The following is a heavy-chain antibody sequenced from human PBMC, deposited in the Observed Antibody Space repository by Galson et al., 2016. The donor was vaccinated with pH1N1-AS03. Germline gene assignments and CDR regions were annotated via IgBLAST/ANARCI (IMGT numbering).Heavy chain of an antibody. CDR1: GYSFINYW. D-gene: IGHD3-22*01. Sequence: VKKPGESLKISCKGSGYSFINYWIVWVRQMPGKGLEWMGIIFPGDSDTRYSPSFQGQVTISADKSTRTTYLQWRSLKASDTAIYYCARPAHYDSSGRDALDVWGQGTMLIVSS. CDR2: IFPGDSDT. CDR3: ARPAHYDSSGRDALDV. V-gene: IGHV5-51*01. J-gene: IGHJ3*01.